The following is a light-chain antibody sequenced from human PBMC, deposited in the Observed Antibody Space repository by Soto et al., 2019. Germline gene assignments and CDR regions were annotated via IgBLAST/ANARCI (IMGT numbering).Light chain of an antibody. Sequence: IVMTQYTATLLLSPVQSATLSCRASQSVSSKLAWYQQRPGQAPRLLIYGASTRATGIPARFSGSGSGTEFTLTISSLQPEDFAVYCCHQYNNWLTCTFGEGTKVDI. CDR3: HQYNNWLTCT. J-gene: IGKJ1*01. V-gene: IGKV3D-15*01. CDR1: QSVSSK. CDR2: GAS.